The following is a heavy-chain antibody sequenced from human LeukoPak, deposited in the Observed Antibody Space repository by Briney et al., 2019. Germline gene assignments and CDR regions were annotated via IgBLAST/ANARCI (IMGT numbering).Heavy chain of an antibody. CDR3: ARDGEEEWELRLGVFDI. D-gene: IGHD1-26*01. Sequence: PGGSLRLSCAASGFTFSSYSMNWVRQAPGKGLEWVSSISSSSSYIYYADSVKGRFTISRDNAKNSLYLQMNSLRAEDTAVYYCARDGEEEWELRLGVFDIWGQGTMVTVSS. CDR2: ISSSSSYI. J-gene: IGHJ3*02. CDR1: GFTFSSYS. V-gene: IGHV3-21*01.